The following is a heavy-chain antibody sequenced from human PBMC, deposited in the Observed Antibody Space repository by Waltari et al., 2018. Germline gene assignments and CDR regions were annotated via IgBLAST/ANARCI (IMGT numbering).Heavy chain of an antibody. D-gene: IGHD5-18*01. V-gene: IGHV3-9*01. Sequence: EVQLVESGGGLVQPGRSLRLSCAASGFTFDDYAMHWVRQAPGKGLEWVSGISWNSGSICYADSVKGRFTISRDNAKNSLYLQMNSLRAEDTALYYCAKVEQLWLGIGAFDIWGQGTMVTVSS. J-gene: IGHJ3*02. CDR2: ISWNSGSI. CDR1: GFTFDDYA. CDR3: AKVEQLWLGIGAFDI.